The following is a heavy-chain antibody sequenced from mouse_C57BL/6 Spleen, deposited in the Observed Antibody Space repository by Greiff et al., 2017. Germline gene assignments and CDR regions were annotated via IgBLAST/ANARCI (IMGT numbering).Heavy chain of an antibody. CDR2: IYPRSGNT. J-gene: IGHJ4*01. Sequence: QVQLQQSGAELVRPGASVKLSCKASGYTFTSYGISWVKQRPGQGLEWIGEIYPRSGNTYYNEKFKGKATLTADKSSSTAYMELRSLTSEDAAVYFCARTNGSGPYYYAMDYWGQGTSVTVSS. CDR1: GYTFTSYG. D-gene: IGHD3-2*02. CDR3: ARTNGSGPYYYAMDY. V-gene: IGHV1-81*01.